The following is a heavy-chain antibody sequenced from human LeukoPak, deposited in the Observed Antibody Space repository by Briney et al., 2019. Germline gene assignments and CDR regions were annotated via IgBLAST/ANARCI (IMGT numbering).Heavy chain of an antibody. CDR1: GFTFSSYA. CDR2: ISGSGGST. D-gene: IGHD6-25*01. Sequence: GGSLRLSYAASGFTFSSYAMSWARQAPGKGLEWVSDISGSGGSTYYADSVKSRFSITRDNSTNTLYLQMNSLIAEDTAVYYCAKLPSTLAARQYFDYWGQGTLVTVSS. V-gene: IGHV3-23*01. J-gene: IGHJ4*02. CDR3: AKLPSTLAARQYFDY.